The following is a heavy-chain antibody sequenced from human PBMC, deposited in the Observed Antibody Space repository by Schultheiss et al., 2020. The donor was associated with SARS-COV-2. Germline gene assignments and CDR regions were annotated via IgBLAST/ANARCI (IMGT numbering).Heavy chain of an antibody. Sequence: SQTLSLTCAVSGYSISSGYYWGWIRQPPGKGLEWIGSIYHSGSTYYNPSLKSRVTISVDTSKNQFSLKLSSVTAADTAVYYCARVNYGSLTLDYWGQGTLVTVSS. J-gene: IGHJ4*02. CDR1: GYSISSGYY. V-gene: IGHV4-38-2*01. D-gene: IGHD4-17*01. CDR2: IYHSGST. CDR3: ARVNYGSLTLDY.